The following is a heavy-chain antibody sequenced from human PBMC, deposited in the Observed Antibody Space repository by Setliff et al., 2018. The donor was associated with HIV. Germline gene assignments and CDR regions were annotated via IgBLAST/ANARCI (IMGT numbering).Heavy chain of an antibody. D-gene: IGHD3-10*01. CDR1: GGTFSSYA. V-gene: IGHV1-69*13. CDR2: IIPIFGTA. J-gene: IGHJ5*02. CDR3: ARDDRGRVRGVGPFDP. Sequence: GASVKVSCKASGGTFSSYAISWVRQAPGQGLEWMGGIIPIFGTANYAQKFQGRVTITADESTSTAYMDLRSLRSDDTAVYYCARDDRGRVRGVGPFDPWGQGTLVTVSS.